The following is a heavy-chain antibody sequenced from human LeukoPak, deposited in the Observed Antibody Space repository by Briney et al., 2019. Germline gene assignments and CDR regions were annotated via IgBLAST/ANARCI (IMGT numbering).Heavy chain of an antibody. CDR1: GYTFTGYY. Sequence: ASVKASCKASGYTFTGYYMHWVRQAPGQGLEWMGWINPNSGGTNYAQKFQGRVTMTRDTSISTAYMELSRLRSDDTAVYYCARGYIAELYYYGMDVWGQGTTVTVSS. CDR2: INPNSGGT. CDR3: ARGYIAELYYYGMDV. J-gene: IGHJ6*02. V-gene: IGHV1-2*02. D-gene: IGHD6-13*01.